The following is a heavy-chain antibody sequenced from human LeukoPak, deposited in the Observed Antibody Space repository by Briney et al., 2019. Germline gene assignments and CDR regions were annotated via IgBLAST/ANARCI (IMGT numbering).Heavy chain of an antibody. CDR2: IYWNDDK. Sequence: SGPTLVNPTQTLTLTCTFSGFSLSTSGVGVGWIRQPPGKALEWLALIYWNDDKRYSPSLNSRLTITEDTSKNQVVLTMTNMDPVDTATYYCAHRSWYDYFDYWGLGTLVTVSS. CDR3: AHRSWYDYFDY. CDR1: GFSLSTSGVG. J-gene: IGHJ4*02. D-gene: IGHD6-13*01. V-gene: IGHV2-5*01.